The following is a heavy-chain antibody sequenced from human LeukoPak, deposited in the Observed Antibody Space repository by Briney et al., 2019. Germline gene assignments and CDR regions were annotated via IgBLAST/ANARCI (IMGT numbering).Heavy chain of an antibody. CDR2: ISAYNGNT. D-gene: IGHD3-3*01. CDR3: ARRSGDYDFWSGYNYYYMDV. J-gene: IGHJ6*03. CDR1: GYTFTSYG. Sequence: GASVKVSCKASGYTFTSYGISWVRQAPGQGLEWMGWISAYNGNTNYAQKLQGRVTMTTDTSTSTAYMELRSLRSDDTAVYYCARRSGDYDFWSGYNYYYMDVWGKGTTATVSS. V-gene: IGHV1-18*01.